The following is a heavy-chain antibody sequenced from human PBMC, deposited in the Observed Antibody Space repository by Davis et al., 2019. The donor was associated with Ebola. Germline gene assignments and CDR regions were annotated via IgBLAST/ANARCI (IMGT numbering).Heavy chain of an antibody. V-gene: IGHV3-21*01. CDR2: ISSYSDYI. CDR3: AKDRGFLAAAGSDY. Sequence: GGSLRLSCAASGFPFTTYTLNWVRQAPGKGLECVSSISSYSDYIYYADSVKGRFTASRDNAKNSLYLQMNSLRAEDTAVYYCAKDRGFLAAAGSDYWGQGSLVAVSS. CDR1: GFPFTTYT. J-gene: IGHJ4*02. D-gene: IGHD6-13*01.